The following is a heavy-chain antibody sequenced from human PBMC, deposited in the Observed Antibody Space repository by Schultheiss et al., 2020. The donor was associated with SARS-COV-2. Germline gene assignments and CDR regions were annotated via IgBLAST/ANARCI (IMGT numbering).Heavy chain of an antibody. Sequence: SQTLSLTCTVSGGSVSSGYYWGWIRQPPGKGLEWIGDINHSGSTNYNPSLKSRVTISVDTSKNQFSLKLSSVTAADTAVYYCARVKRWLQSSFDYWGQGTLVTVSS. D-gene: IGHD5-24*01. CDR3: ARVKRWLQSSFDY. V-gene: IGHV4-38-2*02. CDR1: GGSVSSGYY. J-gene: IGHJ4*02. CDR2: INHSGST.